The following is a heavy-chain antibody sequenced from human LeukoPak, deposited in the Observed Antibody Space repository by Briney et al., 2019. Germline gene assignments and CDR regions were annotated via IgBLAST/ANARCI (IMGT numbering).Heavy chain of an antibody. J-gene: IGHJ4*02. Sequence: GRSLRLSCAASGFTFSSYAMHWVRQAPGKGLEWVAVISYDGSNKYYADSVKGRFTISRDNSKNTLYLQMNSLRAEDTAVYYCAKDFALDAGGPPDYWGQGTLVTVSS. D-gene: IGHD3/OR15-3a*01. CDR1: GFTFSSYA. CDR3: AKDFALDAGGPPDY. V-gene: IGHV3-30*04. CDR2: ISYDGSNK.